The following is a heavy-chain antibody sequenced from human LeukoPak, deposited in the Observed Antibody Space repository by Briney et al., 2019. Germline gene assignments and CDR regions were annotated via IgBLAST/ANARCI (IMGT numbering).Heavy chain of an antibody. CDR3: AKLSRLGETPFSYYGMDV. J-gene: IGHJ6*02. CDR2: IYYSGGT. CDR1: GGSISTYY. V-gene: IGHV4-59*01. Sequence: SETLSLTCTVSGGSISTYYWSWIRQPPGKGLEWIGYIYYSGGTNYNPSLKSRATISVDTSKNQFSLRLSSVTTADTAVYYCAKLSRLGETPFSYYGMDVWGQGTTVTVSS. D-gene: IGHD3-10*01.